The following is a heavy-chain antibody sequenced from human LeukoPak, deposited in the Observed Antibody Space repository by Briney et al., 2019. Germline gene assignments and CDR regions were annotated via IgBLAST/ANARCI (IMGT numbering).Heavy chain of an antibody. CDR3: ARGGRAPRFTNIVLVPAAIGWFDP. CDR1: GGSFSGYF. Sequence: SETLSLTCAVYGGSFSGYFWSWIRQPPGKGLEWIGEINHSGSTNYNPSLKSRVTISVDTSKTQFSLTLSSVTAADTAVYYCARGGRAPRFTNIVLVPAAIGWFDPWGQGTLVTVSS. J-gene: IGHJ5*02. D-gene: IGHD2-2*02. CDR2: INHSGST. V-gene: IGHV4-34*01.